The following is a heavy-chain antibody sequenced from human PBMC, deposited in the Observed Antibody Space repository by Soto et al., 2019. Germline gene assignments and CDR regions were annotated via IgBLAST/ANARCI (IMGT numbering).Heavy chain of an antibody. CDR3: ARDSNLLYYYYGMDV. Sequence: ASVKVSCKASGYTFTSYGISWVRQAPGQGLEWMGWISAYNGNTNYAQELQGRVTMTTDTSASTAYMELRSLRSDDTAVYYCARDSNLLYYYYGMDVWGQGTTVTVSS. D-gene: IGHD4-4*01. CDR2: ISAYNGNT. V-gene: IGHV1-18*01. CDR1: GYTFTSYG. J-gene: IGHJ6*02.